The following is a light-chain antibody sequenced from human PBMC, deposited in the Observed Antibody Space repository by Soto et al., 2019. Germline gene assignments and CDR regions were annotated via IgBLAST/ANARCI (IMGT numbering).Light chain of an antibody. CDR1: SSYVGGFDF. Sequence: QSALTQPASVSRSLGQSITISCTGTSSYVGGFDFVSWYQQHPGKAPKLMIYEVNNRPSGVSNRFSASKSGNTASLTISGLQAEDEADYYCSSWTSSTTQLLGGGTKLTVL. CDR2: EVN. CDR3: SSWTSSTTQL. V-gene: IGLV2-14*01. J-gene: IGLJ3*02.